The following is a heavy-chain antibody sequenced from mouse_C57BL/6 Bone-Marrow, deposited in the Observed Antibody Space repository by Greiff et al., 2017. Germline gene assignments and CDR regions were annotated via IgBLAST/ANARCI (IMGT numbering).Heavy chain of an antibody. CDR1: GYTFTDYE. V-gene: IGHV1-15*01. CDR3: TRERLCYGSSYGY. J-gene: IGHJ2*01. D-gene: IGHD1-1*01. Sequence: VQLQQSGAELVRPGASVTLSCKASGYTFTDYEMHWVKQTPVHGLEWIGAIDPETGGTAYNQKFKGKAILTADKSSSTAYMGLRSLTSEDSAVYYCTRERLCYGSSYGYWGQGTTLTVSS. CDR2: IDPETGGT.